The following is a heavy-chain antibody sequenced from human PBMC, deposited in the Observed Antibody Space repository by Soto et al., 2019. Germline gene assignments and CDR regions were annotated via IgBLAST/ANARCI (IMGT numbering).Heavy chain of an antibody. D-gene: IGHD3-22*01. J-gene: IGHJ3*02. CDR1: GGSITTYY. CDR3: ARETNETMNNAYDI. Sequence: PSETLSLTCTVSGGSITTYYWSWIRQPAGKGLEWIGRIYSGGSTNYNPSARSRVTVSVDTSKNQFSLKLSSVTAADTAMYYCARETNETMNNAYDIWGQGTMDGVSS. V-gene: IGHV4-4*07. CDR2: IYSGGST.